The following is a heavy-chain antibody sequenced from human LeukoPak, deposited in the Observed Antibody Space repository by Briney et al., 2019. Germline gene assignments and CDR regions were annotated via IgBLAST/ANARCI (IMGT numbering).Heavy chain of an antibody. CDR3: ASDYYDSSGYNWFDP. V-gene: IGHV4-39*01. CDR1: GVSIITSNSY. D-gene: IGHD3-22*01. J-gene: IGHJ5*02. CDR2: IYYSGST. Sequence: PSETLSLTCTVSGVSIITSNSYWGWIRQPPGKGLEWIGSIYYSGSTYYNPSLKSRVTISVDTSKNQFSLKLSSVTAADTAVYYCASDYYDSSGYNWFDPWGQGTLVTVSS.